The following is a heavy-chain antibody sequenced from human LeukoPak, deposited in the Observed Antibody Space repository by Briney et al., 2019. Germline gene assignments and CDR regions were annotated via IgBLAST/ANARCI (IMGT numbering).Heavy chain of an antibody. CDR1: GFTVSSNY. CDR2: IYSGGST. J-gene: IGHJ4*02. D-gene: IGHD3-3*01. Sequence: GGSLRLSCAASGFTVSSNYMSWVRQAPGKGLEWVSVIYSGGSTYYADSVKGRFTISRDNSKNTLYLQMNSLRAEDTAVYYCARVWSGYYYGYFDYWGRGTLVTVSS. CDR3: ARVWSGYYYGYFDY. V-gene: IGHV3-53*01.